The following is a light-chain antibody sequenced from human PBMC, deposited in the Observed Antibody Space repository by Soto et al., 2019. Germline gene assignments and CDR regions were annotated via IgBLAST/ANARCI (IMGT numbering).Light chain of an antibody. CDR2: DGS. CDR3: QQYDTYPYP. V-gene: IGKV1-5*01. CDR1: QSVRSW. J-gene: IGKJ2*01. Sequence: DIQMTQSPSTLPASVGDRVTITCRASQSVRSWLAWYQQKPGKAPSLLIYDGSSLQSGVPSRFSGSGSGTGFTLTISSLQPDDFASYYCQQYDTYPYPFGQGTKVEIK.